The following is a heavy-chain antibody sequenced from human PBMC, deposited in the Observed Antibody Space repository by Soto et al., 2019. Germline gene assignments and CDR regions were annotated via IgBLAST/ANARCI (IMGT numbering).Heavy chain of an antibody. CDR3: ATTGPRVDTAMVLAFDY. D-gene: IGHD5-18*01. J-gene: IGHJ4*02. Sequence: GGSLRLSCAASGFTVSSNYMSWVRQAPGKGLEWVSVIYSGGSTYYADSVKGRFTISRDNSKNTLYLQMNSLRAEDTAVYYCATTGPRVDTAMVLAFDYWGQGTLVTVSS. CDR2: IYSGGST. CDR1: GFTVSSNY. V-gene: IGHV3-53*01.